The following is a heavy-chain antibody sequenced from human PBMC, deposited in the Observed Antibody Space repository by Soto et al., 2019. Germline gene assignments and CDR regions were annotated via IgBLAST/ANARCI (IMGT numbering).Heavy chain of an antibody. CDR2: FNPNSGDT. J-gene: IGHJ4*02. CDR1: GYIFTAYS. V-gene: IGHV1-2*02. CDR3: AREASAVISLDY. D-gene: IGHD6-19*01. Sequence: ASVKVSCKACGYIFTAYSMHWVRQAPGQGLEWVGWFNPNSGDTIYAQKFQGRVTLTGDTSISTAYMEPYSLTSDDTAVYYCAREASAVISLDYWGQGTLVTVSS.